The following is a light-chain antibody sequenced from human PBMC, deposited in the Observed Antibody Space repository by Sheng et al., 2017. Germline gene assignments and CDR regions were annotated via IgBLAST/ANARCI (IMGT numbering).Light chain of an antibody. CDR1: QSVNNN. CDR2: GAS. V-gene: IGKV3-15*01. CDR3: QQYNKWPPT. Sequence: EVVMTQSPATLSVSPGERATLSCSASQSVNNNLAWYQQKPGQAPRLLISGASTRATGFPARFSGSGSGTEFTLTISSLQSEDFAVYFCQQYNKWPPTFGQGTKVEI. J-gene: IGKJ1*01.